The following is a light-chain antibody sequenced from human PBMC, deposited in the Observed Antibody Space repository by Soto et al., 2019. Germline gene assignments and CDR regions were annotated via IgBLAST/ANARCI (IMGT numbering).Light chain of an antibody. CDR1: QSVRSRY. CDR3: QQYGSSPWT. J-gene: IGKJ1*01. V-gene: IGKV3-20*01. Sequence: EIVVTQSPGTLSLSPGERATLSCRASQSVRSRYLAWYQQKPGQAPRLLIYVASSRATDIQDRVSGSGSGTDFTLTSSRLESEDFAVYYCQQYGSSPWTFGQGTNVEIK. CDR2: VAS.